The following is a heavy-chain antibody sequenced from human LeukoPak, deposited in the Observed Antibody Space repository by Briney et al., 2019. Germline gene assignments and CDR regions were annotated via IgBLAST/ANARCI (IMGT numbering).Heavy chain of an antibody. CDR3: AEVPHGRFGELLFDY. CDR1: GFTCDDYA. J-gene: IGHJ4*02. V-gene: IGHV3-9*01. Sequence: QTGGSLRLSCAASGFTCDDYAMHWVRQAPGKGLEWVSGISWNSGSIGYADSVKGRFTISRDNAKNSLYLQMNSLRPEDTALYYCAEVPHGRFGELLFDYWGQGTLVTVSS. CDR2: ISWNSGSI. D-gene: IGHD3-10*01.